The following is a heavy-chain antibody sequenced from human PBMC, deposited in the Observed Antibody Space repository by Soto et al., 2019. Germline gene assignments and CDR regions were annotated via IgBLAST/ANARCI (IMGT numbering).Heavy chain of an antibody. Sequence: SETLSLTCTVCGGSISLSSYYWGWIRKPPGKGLEWIGSISYSGSTYYNPSLKSRVTMSVDTSKNQFSLKLSSVTAADTAVYYCARLHGYCISTSCYGYYGMDVWGQGTTVTVSS. V-gene: IGHV4-39*01. CDR2: ISYSGST. J-gene: IGHJ6*02. CDR1: GGSISLSSYY. CDR3: ARLHGYCISTSCYGYYGMDV. D-gene: IGHD2-2*01.